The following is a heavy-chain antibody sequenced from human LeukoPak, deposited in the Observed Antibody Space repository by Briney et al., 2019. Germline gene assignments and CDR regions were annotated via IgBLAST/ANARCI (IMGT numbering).Heavy chain of an antibody. V-gene: IGHV4-34*01. J-gene: IGHJ4*02. CDR1: GGSFSGYY. CDR2: INHSGST. Sequence: SETLSLTCAVYGGSFSGYYWSWIRQPPGKGLEWIGEINHSGSTNYNPSLKSRVTISVDTSKNQFSLKLSSVTAADTAVYYCARDNWNDGNDYWGQGTLVTVSS. D-gene: IGHD1-20*01. CDR3: ARDNWNDGNDY.